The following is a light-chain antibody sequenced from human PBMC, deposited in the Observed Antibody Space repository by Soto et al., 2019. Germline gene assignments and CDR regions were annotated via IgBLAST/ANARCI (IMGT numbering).Light chain of an antibody. V-gene: IGLV2-8*01. CDR2: EVT. CDR3: SSYAGSDNSVV. Sequence: QSALTQPPSASGSPGPSVTISCTGTSSDVGGYDYVSWYQQHPGKATKLMISEVTKRPSGVPDRFSGSKSGNSASLTVSGLQAEDEADYYCSSYAGSDNSVVFGGGTKLTVL. J-gene: IGLJ2*01. CDR1: SSDVGGYDY.